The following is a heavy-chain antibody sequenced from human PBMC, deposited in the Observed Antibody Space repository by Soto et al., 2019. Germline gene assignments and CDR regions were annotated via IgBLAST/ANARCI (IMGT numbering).Heavy chain of an antibody. Sequence: PGGSLRLSCAASGVTFSSYAMSWVRQAPGKGLEWVSAISGSGGSTYYADSVKGRFTISRDNSKNTLYLQMNSLRAEDTAVYYCAKAPVDIVVVVADADYGHFDYWGQGTLVIVSS. J-gene: IGHJ4*02. CDR2: ISGSGGST. V-gene: IGHV3-23*01. CDR3: AKAPVDIVVVVADADYGHFDY. CDR1: GVTFSSYA. D-gene: IGHD2-15*01.